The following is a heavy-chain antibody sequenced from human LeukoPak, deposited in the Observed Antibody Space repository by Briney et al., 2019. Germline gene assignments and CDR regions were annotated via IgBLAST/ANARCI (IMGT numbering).Heavy chain of an antibody. CDR3: ATGILVPGVFYYLDF. J-gene: IGHJ4*02. D-gene: IGHD2-2*01. Sequence: PGGSLRLSCAASGFTFSTYAMTWVRQAPGKGLEWISAMSGTGGSTYYADSVKGRFTISRDNSKSTLYLQMNSLRAEDTALYYCATGILVPGVFYYLDFGGKEPLFTVS. CDR2: MSGTGGST. CDR1: GFTFSTYA. V-gene: IGHV3-23*01.